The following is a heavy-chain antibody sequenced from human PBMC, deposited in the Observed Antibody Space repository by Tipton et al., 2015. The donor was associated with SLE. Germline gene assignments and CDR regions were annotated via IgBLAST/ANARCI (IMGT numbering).Heavy chain of an antibody. V-gene: IGHV4-39*01. Sequence: TLSLTCTVSGGSISSWVRQPPGKGLEWIGSIYYSGNTYYNPSLKSRVTISIDTSKNKFSLKMSSVTAADTAVYYCARQWLGREFFDYWGQGTLVTVSS. CDR2: IYYSGNT. D-gene: IGHD3-10*01. CDR3: ARQWLGREFFDY. CDR1: GGSISS. J-gene: IGHJ4*02.